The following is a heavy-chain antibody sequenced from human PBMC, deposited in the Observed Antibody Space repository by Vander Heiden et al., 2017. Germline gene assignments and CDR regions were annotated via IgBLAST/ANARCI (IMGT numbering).Heavy chain of an antibody. D-gene: IGHD6-13*01. Sequence: VQLLESGGGLVQPGGSLILSCAASGFTFRSYARSGVRQAPGKGLEWVSTIVGSGDSAYHADSVKGRFTISRDNSKNTLYLQMNSLRAEDTALYYCAKRTTYSSSWTSSDYWGQGTLVTVSS. J-gene: IGHJ4*02. CDR2: IVGSGDSA. V-gene: IGHV3-23*01. CDR3: AKRTTYSSSWTSSDY. CDR1: GFTFRSYA.